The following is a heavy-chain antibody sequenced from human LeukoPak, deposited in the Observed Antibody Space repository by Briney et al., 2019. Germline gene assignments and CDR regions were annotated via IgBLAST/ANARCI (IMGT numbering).Heavy chain of an antibody. V-gene: IGHV4-39*01. Sequence: PSETLSLTCTVSGGSISSSSYYWGWIRQPPGKGLEWIGSIYYSGSTYCNPSLKSRVTISVDTSKNQFSLKLSSVTAADTAVYYCARQTRRLVGFFDYWGQGTLVTVSS. CDR2: IYYSGST. D-gene: IGHD6-19*01. CDR3: ARQTRRLVGFFDY. CDR1: GGSISSSSYY. J-gene: IGHJ4*02.